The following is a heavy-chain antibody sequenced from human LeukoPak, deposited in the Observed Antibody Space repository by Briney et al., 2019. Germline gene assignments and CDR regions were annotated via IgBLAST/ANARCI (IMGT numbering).Heavy chain of an antibody. J-gene: IGHJ3*02. CDR2: TRNKANSYTT. CDR1: GFTFSDHY. V-gene: IGHV3-72*01. CDR3: ARLRYCSSTTCRGAFDI. D-gene: IGHD2-2*01. Sequence: GGSLRLSCAASGFTFSDHYMDWVRQAPGKGLEWVGRTRNKANSYTTEYAASVKGRFTISRADSENSLYLQMNSLKTEDTAVYYCARLRYCSSTTCRGAFDIWGQGTMVTVSS.